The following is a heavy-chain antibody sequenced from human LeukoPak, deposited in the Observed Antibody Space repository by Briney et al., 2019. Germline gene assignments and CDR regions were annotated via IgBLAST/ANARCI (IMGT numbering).Heavy chain of an antibody. CDR2: IKQDGSEK. CDR3: ARGQDQRDTAMPWDYYYYHMDV. V-gene: IGHV3-7*01. J-gene: IGHJ6*03. Sequence: PGRSLRLSCAASGFTFSSYWMSWVRQAPGKGLEWVANIKQDGSEKYYVDSVKGRFTISRDNAKNSLYLQMNSLRAEDTAVYYCARGQDQRDTAMPWDYYYYHMDVWGKGTTVTVSS. D-gene: IGHD5-18*01. CDR1: GFTFSSYW.